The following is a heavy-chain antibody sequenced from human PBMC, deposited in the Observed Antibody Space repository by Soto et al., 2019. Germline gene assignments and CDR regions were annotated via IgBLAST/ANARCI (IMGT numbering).Heavy chain of an antibody. J-gene: IGHJ5*02. CDR3: ARRYCSSTSCYNWFDP. CDR2: IYYSGST. V-gene: IGHV4-59*08. CDR1: GGSISSYY. D-gene: IGHD2-2*01. Sequence: QVQLQESGPGLVKPSETLSLTCTVSGGSISSYYWSWIRQPPGKGLEWIGYIYYSGSTNYNPSLTSRVTISVDTSTNQFSLTLSSVTAADTAVYYCARRYCSSTSCYNWFDPWGQGTLVTVSS.